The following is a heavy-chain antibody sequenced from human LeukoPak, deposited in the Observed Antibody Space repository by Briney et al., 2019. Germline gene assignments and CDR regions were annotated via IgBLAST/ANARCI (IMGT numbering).Heavy chain of an antibody. CDR1: GFIFNTYD. V-gene: IGHV3-23*01. Sequence: PGGSLRLSCAASGFIFNTYDMYWVRQAPGKRLEWVSAISGSGGSTYYADSLKGRFTISRDNSKNTLYLQMNSLRAADTAVYYCAKSAAAGTWFRNPIDYWGQGTLVTVSS. CDR3: AKSAAAGTWFRNPIDY. D-gene: IGHD6-13*01. CDR2: ISGSGGST. J-gene: IGHJ4*02.